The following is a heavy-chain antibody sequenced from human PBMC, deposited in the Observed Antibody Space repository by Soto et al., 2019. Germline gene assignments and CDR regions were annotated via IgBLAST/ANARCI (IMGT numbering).Heavy chain of an antibody. Sequence: QVQLVESGGGVVQPGRSLRLSCAASGFTFSSYGMHWVRQAPGKGLEWVAVISYDGSNKYYADSVKVRFTISRDNSKNTLYLQMNSLRAEDTAVYYCAKDPHSSGWFHFDLWGRGTLVTVSS. CDR1: GFTFSSYG. J-gene: IGHJ2*01. CDR3: AKDPHSSGWFHFDL. CDR2: ISYDGSNK. V-gene: IGHV3-30*18. D-gene: IGHD6-19*01.